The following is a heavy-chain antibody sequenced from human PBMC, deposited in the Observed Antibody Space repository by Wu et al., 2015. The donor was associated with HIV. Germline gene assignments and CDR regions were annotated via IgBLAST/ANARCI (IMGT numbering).Heavy chain of an antibody. Sequence: QVQLVQSGAEVKKPGSSVKVSCKASGGTFSSYAISWVRQAPGQGLEWMGRIIPIFGTANYAQKFQGRVTITADESTSTAYMELSSLRSEDTAVYYCARENDWGIAAAPVXFDIWGQGTMVTVSS. CDR2: IIPIFGTA. CDR3: ARENDWGIAAAPVXFDI. V-gene: IGHV1-69*13. D-gene: IGHD6-13*01. J-gene: IGHJ3*02. CDR1: GGTFSSYA.